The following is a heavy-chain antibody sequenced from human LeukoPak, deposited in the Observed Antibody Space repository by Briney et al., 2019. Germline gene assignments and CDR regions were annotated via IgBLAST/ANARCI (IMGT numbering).Heavy chain of an antibody. V-gene: IGHV5-51*01. CDR1: GYSFTNYW. D-gene: IGHD6-19*01. CDR3: AREAGISVAGTPWFDP. J-gene: IGHJ5*02. CDR2: IYPDDSDT. Sequence: GESLKISCKGSGYSFTNYWIGWVRQMPGKGLEWMGIIYPDDSDTGYSPSFQGQVTISADKSISTAYLQWSSLKSSDTAMYYCAREAGISVAGTPWFDPWGQGTLVTVSS.